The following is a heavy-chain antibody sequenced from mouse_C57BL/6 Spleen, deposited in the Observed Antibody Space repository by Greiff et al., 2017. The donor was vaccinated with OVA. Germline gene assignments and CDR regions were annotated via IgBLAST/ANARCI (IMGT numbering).Heavy chain of an antibody. Sequence: EVQGVESGGGLVQPGGSLKLSCAASGFTFSDYYMYWVRQTPEKRLEWVAYISNGGGSTYYPDTVKGRFTISRDNAKNTLYLQMSRLKSEDTAMYYCARQITTVVSGYFDVWGTGTTVTVSS. CDR3: ARQITTVVSGYFDV. D-gene: IGHD1-1*01. CDR2: ISNGGGST. CDR1: GFTFSDYY. J-gene: IGHJ1*03. V-gene: IGHV5-12*01.